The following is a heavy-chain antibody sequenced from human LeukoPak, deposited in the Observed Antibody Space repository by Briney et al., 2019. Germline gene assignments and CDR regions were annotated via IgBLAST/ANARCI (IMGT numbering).Heavy chain of an antibody. CDR2: ISPDGTTT. D-gene: IGHD1-14*01. CDR3: TRDMWRTSDY. J-gene: IGHJ4*02. V-gene: IGHV3-74*01. CDR1: GFAFSGYW. Sequence: PRGSLRLSCAASGFAFSGYWMHWVRQAPGKGPVWVSRISPDGTTTNYADSVKGRFTVSRDNANNTLYLQISSLRAAEDTAVYYCTRDMWRTSDYWGQGTLVTVSS.